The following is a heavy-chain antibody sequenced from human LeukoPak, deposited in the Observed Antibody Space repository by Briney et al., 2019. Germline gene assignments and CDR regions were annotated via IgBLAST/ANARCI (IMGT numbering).Heavy chain of an antibody. CDR2: IIPILGIA. Sequence: SVKVSCKASGGTFSSYAISWVRQAPGQGLEWVGRIIPILGIANYAQKFQGRVTITADKSTSTAYMELSSHRSEDTAVYYCARAWSYDFWGGYTDIQYYFDYWGQGTLVTVSS. CDR3: ARAWSYDFWGGYTDIQYYFDY. D-gene: IGHD3-3*01. J-gene: IGHJ4*02. CDR1: GGTFSSYA. V-gene: IGHV1-69*04.